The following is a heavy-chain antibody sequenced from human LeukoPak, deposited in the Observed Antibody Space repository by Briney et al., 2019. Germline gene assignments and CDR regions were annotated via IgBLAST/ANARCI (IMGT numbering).Heavy chain of an antibody. Sequence: LTGGSLRLSCAASGFTVSSNYMSWVRQAPGKGLEWISYISLSTTSIYYADSVKGRFTISRDIAKSSLYLQMNSLRAEDTAVYYCAREPTYSSSWYTTCDFWGQGTLVTVSS. CDR3: AREPTYSSSWYTTCDF. V-gene: IGHV3-48*01. J-gene: IGHJ4*02. CDR1: GFTVSSNY. CDR2: ISLSTTSI. D-gene: IGHD6-13*01.